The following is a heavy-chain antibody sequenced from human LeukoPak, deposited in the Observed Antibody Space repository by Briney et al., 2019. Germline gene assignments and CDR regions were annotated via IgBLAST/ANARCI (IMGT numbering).Heavy chain of an antibody. J-gene: IGHJ4*02. CDR1: GSSFTSYW. CDR3: ARLRDIVVVPAAGFDY. D-gene: IGHD2-2*01. Sequence: GESLKISCKGSGSSFTSYWIGWVRRMPGKGLEWMGIIYPGDSDTRYSPSFQGQVTISADKSISTAYLQWSSLKASDTAMYYCARLRDIVVVPAAGFDYWGQGTLVTVSS. V-gene: IGHV5-51*01. CDR2: IYPGDSDT.